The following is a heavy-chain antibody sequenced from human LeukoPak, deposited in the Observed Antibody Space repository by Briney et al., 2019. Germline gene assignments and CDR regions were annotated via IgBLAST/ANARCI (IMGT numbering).Heavy chain of an antibody. J-gene: IGHJ4*02. D-gene: IGHD6-19*01. V-gene: IGHV4-4*07. CDR2: FYTSGST. CDR1: GDSITSHY. Sequence: PSETLSLTCTVSGDSITSHYWSWVRQPAGKGLEWIGRFYTSGSTNYNPALKSRVTISVDKPKKQFSLRLSSVTAADTAVYYCARDGIAVGDYWGQGTLVTVSS. CDR3: ARDGIAVGDY.